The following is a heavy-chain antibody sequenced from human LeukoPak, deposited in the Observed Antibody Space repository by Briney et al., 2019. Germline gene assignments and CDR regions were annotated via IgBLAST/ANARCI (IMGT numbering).Heavy chain of an antibody. CDR3: ARANPSGGYWAQRGFDY. CDR2: ISSSGSTI. CDR1: GFTFSSYE. Sequence: PGGSLRLSCAASGFTFSSYEMNWVRQAPGKGLEWVSYISSSGSTIYYADFVKGRFTISRDNAKNSLYLQMNSLRAEDTAVYYCARANPSGGYWAQRGFDYWGQGTLVTVSS. V-gene: IGHV3-48*03. D-gene: IGHD1-26*01. J-gene: IGHJ4*02.